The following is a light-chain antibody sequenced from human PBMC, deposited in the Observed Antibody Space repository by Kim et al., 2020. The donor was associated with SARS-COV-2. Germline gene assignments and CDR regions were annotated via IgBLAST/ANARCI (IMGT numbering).Light chain of an antibody. CDR3: QQYATSPRT. J-gene: IGKJ1*01. CDR2: AAS. CDR1: QSVGSTY. Sequence: SPGERATLSCRASQSVGSTYLAWYQQKPGQAPRLLIYAASSRATGIPDRFSGSGSGTDFTLTISRLEPEDCAVFYCQQYATSPRTFGQGTKVDIK. V-gene: IGKV3-20*01.